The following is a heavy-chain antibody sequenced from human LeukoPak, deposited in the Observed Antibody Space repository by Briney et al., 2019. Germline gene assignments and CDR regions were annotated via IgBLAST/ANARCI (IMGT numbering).Heavy chain of an antibody. V-gene: IGHV4-39*01. Sequence: SETLSLTCTVSGGSISSSSYYWGWIRQPPGKGLEWIGSIYYSGSTYYNPPLKSRVTISVDTSKNQFSLKLSSVTAADTAVYYCARQVGGQQQVFDYWGQGTLVTVSS. J-gene: IGHJ4*02. CDR3: ARQVGGQQQVFDY. CDR1: GGSISSSSYY. CDR2: IYYSGST. D-gene: IGHD6-13*01.